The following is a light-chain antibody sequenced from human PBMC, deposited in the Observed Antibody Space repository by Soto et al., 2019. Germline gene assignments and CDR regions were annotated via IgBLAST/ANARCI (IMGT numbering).Light chain of an antibody. CDR3: QQLNRFPLT. Sequence: DIQLTQSPSFLSASVGDRITITCRASEAIRSYLAWYQQKPGEAPNLLFYAASTLQSGVPSRFSGSGSGAEFTLTISSLQPDDSATYYCQQLNRFPLTFGGGTKVEIK. CDR1: EAIRSY. V-gene: IGKV1-9*01. J-gene: IGKJ4*01. CDR2: AAS.